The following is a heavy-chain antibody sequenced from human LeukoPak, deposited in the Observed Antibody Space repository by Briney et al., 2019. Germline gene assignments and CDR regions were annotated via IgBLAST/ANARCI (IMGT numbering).Heavy chain of an antibody. D-gene: IGHD6-13*01. J-gene: IGHJ2*01. CDR2: ISWNRGSI. CDR3: AKDISATGKFWYFDL. Sequence: PGGSLRLSCAVSGFTFDDYAMHWVRQAPGKGLEGVSGISWNRGSIGYADSVKGRFTISRATAKTSLYLQMNSLRAEAMALYYCAKDISATGKFWYFDLWGRGTLVTVSS. V-gene: IGHV3-9*03. CDR1: GFTFDDYA.